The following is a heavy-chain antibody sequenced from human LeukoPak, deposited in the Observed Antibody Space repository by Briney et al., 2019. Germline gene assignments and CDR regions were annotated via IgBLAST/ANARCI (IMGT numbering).Heavy chain of an antibody. D-gene: IGHD2-15*01. CDR3: ARDQGGFDY. CDR1: GFTFSTYT. CDR2: ISSSGSTI. Sequence: PGGSLRLSCSGSGFTFSTYTMHWVRQAPGKGLEWVSYISSSGSTIYYADSVKGRFTISRDNAKNSLYLQMNSLRAEDTAVYYCARDQGGFDYWGQGTLVTVSS. V-gene: IGHV3-48*04. J-gene: IGHJ4*02.